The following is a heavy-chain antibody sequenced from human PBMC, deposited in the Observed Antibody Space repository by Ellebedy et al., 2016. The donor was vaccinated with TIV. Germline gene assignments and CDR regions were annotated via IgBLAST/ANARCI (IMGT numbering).Heavy chain of an antibody. CDR3: AKVGGATATINILGY. CDR1: GFTFTNAW. CDR2: IKSKSDGGTI. J-gene: IGHJ4*02. D-gene: IGHD3-3*02. Sequence: GGSLRLSXIASGFTFTNAWMTWVRQAPGKGLEWVGRIKSKSDGGTIDYAAPVKDRFNISRDDSKNTVFLQMNSLKTEDTAVYYCAKVGGATATINILGYWGQGTLVTVSS. V-gene: IGHV3-15*01.